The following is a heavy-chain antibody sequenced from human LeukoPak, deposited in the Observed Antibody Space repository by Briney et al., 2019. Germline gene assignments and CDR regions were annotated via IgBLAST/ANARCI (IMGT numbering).Heavy chain of an antibody. CDR1: GFTFDDYA. CDR2: ISWNSGSI. Sequence: SGGSLRLSCAASGFTFDDYAMHWVRQAPGKGLEWVSGISWNSGSIGYADSVKGRFTISRDNAKNSLYLQMNSLRAEDTALYYCAKGPVEMATMYFDYWGQGTLVTVSS. D-gene: IGHD5-24*01. V-gene: IGHV3-9*01. J-gene: IGHJ4*02. CDR3: AKGPVEMATMYFDY.